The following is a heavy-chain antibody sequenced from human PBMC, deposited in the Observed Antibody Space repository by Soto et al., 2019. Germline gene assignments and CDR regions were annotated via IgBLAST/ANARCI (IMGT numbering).Heavy chain of an antibody. CDR1: GGSISSADHY. CDR2: IYHSGNT. CDR3: ASLRRECEKNYFDP. V-gene: IGHV4-30-4*01. D-gene: IGHD1-7*01. J-gene: IGHJ5*02. Sequence: SETLTLTCSVSGGSISSADHYWSWIRQPPGKGLEWMGYIYHSGNTHYNPSLKSRITISIDTSTNRFSLNLTSVTAAYTAVYLGASLRRECEKNYFDPWGQVAQVTDSS.